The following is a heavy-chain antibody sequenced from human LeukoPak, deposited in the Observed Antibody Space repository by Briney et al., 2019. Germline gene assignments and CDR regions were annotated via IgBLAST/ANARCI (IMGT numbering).Heavy chain of an antibody. V-gene: IGHV4-59*08. CDR3: ARQPSGTAAFDI. D-gene: IGHD1/OR15-1a*01. CDR2: IYSSGDS. CDR1: GGSINSYY. J-gene: IGHJ3*02. Sequence: SETLSLTCAVSGGSINSYYWSWIRQPPGQGLEWIAYIYSSGDSNYNPSFKSRVTISVDTPKNQFSLKLTSVAAADTAIYYCARQPSGTAAFDIWGQGTMVIVSS.